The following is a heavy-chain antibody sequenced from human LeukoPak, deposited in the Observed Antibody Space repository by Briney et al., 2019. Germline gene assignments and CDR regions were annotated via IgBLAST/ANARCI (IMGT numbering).Heavy chain of an antibody. Sequence: GGSLRLSCAASGFTFSSYGMSWVRQAPGKGLEGVSAISGSGGSTYYADSVKGRFTISRDNSKNTLYLQMNSLRAEDTAVYYCAKGAKFGNYFDYWGQGALVTVSS. CDR3: AKGAKFGNYFDY. J-gene: IGHJ4*02. V-gene: IGHV3-23*01. CDR2: ISGSGGST. CDR1: GFTFSSYG. D-gene: IGHD2-15*01.